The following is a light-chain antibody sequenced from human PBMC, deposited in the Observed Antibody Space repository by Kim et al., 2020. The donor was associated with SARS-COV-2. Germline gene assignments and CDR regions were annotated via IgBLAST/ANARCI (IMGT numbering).Light chain of an antibody. CDR3: LQHNTYPIT. Sequence: ASVEDRVTFTCRASQDIRNDLGWYQQNPGRAPKRLIYGASSLQSGVPSRFSGSGSGTEFTLTISSLQPEDFATYFCLQHNTYPITFGQGTRLEIK. CDR1: QDIRND. J-gene: IGKJ5*01. V-gene: IGKV1-17*01. CDR2: GAS.